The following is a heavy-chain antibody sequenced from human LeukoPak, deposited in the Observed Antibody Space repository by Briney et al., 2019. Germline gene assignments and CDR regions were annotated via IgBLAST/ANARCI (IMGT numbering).Heavy chain of an antibody. CDR3: ARLGLYYYGSGSYYGYGMDV. D-gene: IGHD3-10*01. CDR2: INHSGST. CDR1: GGSFSAYY. V-gene: IGHV4-34*01. Sequence: SETLSLTWAVYGGSFSAYYWSWIRQPPGKGLEWIGEINHSGSTNYNPSLKSRVTISVDTSKNQFSLKLSSVTAADTAVYYCARLGLYYYGSGSYYGYGMDVWGKGTTVTVSS. J-gene: IGHJ6*04.